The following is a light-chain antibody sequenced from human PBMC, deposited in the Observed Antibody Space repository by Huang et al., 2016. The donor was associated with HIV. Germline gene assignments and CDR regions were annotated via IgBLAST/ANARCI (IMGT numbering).Light chain of an antibody. Sequence: DIQMTQSPSSLSASVGDRVTITCQASKDISNYFNWYQQKPGKAPELLIYDATNLETGVPSRFSGSGSGTDFTFTISSLQPEDIATYYCQQYHRFGGGTKVEIK. CDR2: DAT. CDR3: QQYHR. V-gene: IGKV1-33*01. CDR1: KDISNY. J-gene: IGKJ4*01.